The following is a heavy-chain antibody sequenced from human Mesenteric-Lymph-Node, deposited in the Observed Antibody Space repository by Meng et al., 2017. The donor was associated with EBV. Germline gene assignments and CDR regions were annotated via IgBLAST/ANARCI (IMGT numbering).Heavy chain of an antibody. V-gene: IGHV3-11*01. Sequence: QGQRVESGGGLVKPGGSLRLSCAAFGFIFSDYYMTWIRQAPGKGLEWVARISGTGRTIYYADSVKGRFTISSDSAKNSLFLQMNNLRAEDTAVYYCARVVVGTFDNWGQGTLVTVSS. CDR1: GFIFSDYY. D-gene: IGHD2-21*01. CDR2: ISGTGRTI. J-gene: IGHJ4*02. CDR3: ARVVVGTFDN.